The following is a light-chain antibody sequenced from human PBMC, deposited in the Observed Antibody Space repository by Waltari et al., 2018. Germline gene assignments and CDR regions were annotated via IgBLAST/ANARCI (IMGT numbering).Light chain of an antibody. V-gene: IGKV3-20*01. J-gene: IGKJ1*01. Sequence: EIVLTQSPGTLSLSPGERATLSCRASQSVGRTLAWYQQQPGQAPRLLIYGASNRATGTPDRFSGRGSGTDFSLTISRLDPADFAVYYCQHYVRLPVAFGQGTTVEIK. CDR2: GAS. CDR3: QHYVRLPVA. CDR1: QSVGRT.